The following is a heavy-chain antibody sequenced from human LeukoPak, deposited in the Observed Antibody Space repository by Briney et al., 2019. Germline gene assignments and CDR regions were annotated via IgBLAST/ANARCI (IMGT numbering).Heavy chain of an antibody. CDR1: GGSISSSSYY. CDR2: IYYSGST. Sequence: PSETLSLTCTVSGGSISSSSYYWGWIRQPPGKGLEWIGSIYYSGSTYYNPSLKSRVTISVDTSKNQFSLKLSSVTATDTAVYYCAGMGASEYPGGRAFDYWGQGTLVTVSS. D-gene: IGHD3-16*01. V-gene: IGHV4-39*01. J-gene: IGHJ4*02. CDR3: AGMGASEYPGGRAFDY.